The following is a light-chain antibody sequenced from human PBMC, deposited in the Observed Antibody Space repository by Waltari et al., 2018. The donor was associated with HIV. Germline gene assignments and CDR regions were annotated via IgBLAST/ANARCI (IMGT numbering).Light chain of an antibody. J-gene: IGLJ2*01. V-gene: IGLV2-14*03. Sequence: QSALTQPASVSGSPGQSITISCTGTSSDIGGYKFVSWYQQHPDTAHKLLIYDVSNRPSGGSDRFAGSKSGNTASLTISGLQPEDEADYHCSSFTSLRILVFGGGTKLTL. CDR2: DVS. CDR3: SSFTSLRILV. CDR1: SSDIGGYKF.